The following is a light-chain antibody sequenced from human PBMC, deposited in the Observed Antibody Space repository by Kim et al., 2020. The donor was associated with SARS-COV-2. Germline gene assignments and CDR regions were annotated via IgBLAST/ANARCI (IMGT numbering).Light chain of an antibody. V-gene: IGKV4-1*01. CDR2: GAS. Sequence: ATVTCKSSQSVLSSSNNRNYLRWPQQKPGQPPRLLIYGASSRKSGVPDRFGGSVSGTDFTLTISSLQAEDVAVYYCQQYYTTPITFGQGTRLEIK. CDR1: QSVLSSSNNRNY. CDR3: QQYYTTPIT. J-gene: IGKJ5*01.